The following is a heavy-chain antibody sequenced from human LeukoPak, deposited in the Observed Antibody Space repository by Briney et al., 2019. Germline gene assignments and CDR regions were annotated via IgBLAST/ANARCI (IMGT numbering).Heavy chain of an antibody. D-gene: IGHD4-17*01. J-gene: IGHJ4*02. CDR3: TYGDYPLTY. V-gene: IGHV3-66*01. CDR2: IHSDGKT. Sequence: GGSLRLSCTASGLSVSGNDWHWVRQAPGKALEWVSIIHSDGKTLYTKSVKGRFTFSRDKSKNTFYLQMNSLRAEDTAVYFCTYGDYPLTYWGQRTLVTVSS. CDR1: GLSVSGND.